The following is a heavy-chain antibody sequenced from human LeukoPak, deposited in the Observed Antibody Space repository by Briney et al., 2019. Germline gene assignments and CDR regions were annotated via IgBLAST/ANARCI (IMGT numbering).Heavy chain of an antibody. Sequence: ASVKVSCKVSGYTLTELSMHWVRQAPGKGLEWMGGFDPEDGETIYAQKFQGRVTMTEDTSTDTAYMELSSLRSEDTAVYYCATGPGNWNLVSWFDPWAREPWSPSPQ. J-gene: IGHJ5*02. CDR3: ATGPGNWNLVSWFDP. D-gene: IGHD1-7*01. CDR2: FDPEDGET. V-gene: IGHV1-24*01. CDR1: GYTLTELS.